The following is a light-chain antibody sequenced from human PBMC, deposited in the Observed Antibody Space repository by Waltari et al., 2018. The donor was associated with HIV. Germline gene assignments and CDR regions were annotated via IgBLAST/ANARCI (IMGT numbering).Light chain of an antibody. Sequence: SYELTQPPSVSVSPGQTATITCSGDDLVKKYVSWYGHKSGQSPAMVIYQSVNRPSGIPERFSGSKSGNTATLTLSGTQVIDEADYYCQTWDGPNVVFGGGSRLTVL. CDR1: DLVKKY. J-gene: IGLJ2*01. CDR2: QSV. V-gene: IGLV3-1*01. CDR3: QTWDGPNVV.